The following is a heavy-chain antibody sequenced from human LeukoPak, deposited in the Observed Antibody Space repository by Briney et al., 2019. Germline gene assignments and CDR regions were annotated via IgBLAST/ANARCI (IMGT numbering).Heavy chain of an antibody. J-gene: IGHJ4*02. CDR2: ISYDGNNK. V-gene: IGHV3-30-3*01. D-gene: IGHD3-22*01. CDR1: RFTFSSYA. Sequence: PGGSLRLSCVVSRFTFSSYAMHWVRQAPGKGLEWVAVISYDGNNKYYADSVKGRFTISRDNSKDTLYLQMNPLRTEDTAVYYCARGYDYYDSCGYGYWGQGTLVTVSS. CDR3: ARGYDYYDSCGYGY.